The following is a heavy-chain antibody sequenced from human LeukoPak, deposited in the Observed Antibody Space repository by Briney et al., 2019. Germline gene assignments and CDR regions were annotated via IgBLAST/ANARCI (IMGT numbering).Heavy chain of an antibody. D-gene: IGHD6-19*01. Sequence: GGSLRLSCAASGFTFSSYAMSWVRQAPGKGLEWVSAISGSGGSTYYADSVKGRFTISRDNSKNTLYLQMNSLRAKDTAVYYCAKGKNIAVAGDDYWGQGTLVTVSS. J-gene: IGHJ4*02. V-gene: IGHV3-23*01. CDR1: GFTFSSYA. CDR2: ISGSGGST. CDR3: AKGKNIAVAGDDY.